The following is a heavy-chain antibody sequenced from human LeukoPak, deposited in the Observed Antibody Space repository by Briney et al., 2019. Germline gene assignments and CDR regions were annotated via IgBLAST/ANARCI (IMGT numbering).Heavy chain of an antibody. Sequence: GRSLRLSCAASGFTFSRFGMHWVRQALGKGLEWVAVISYDGSNKYYADSVKGRFTISRDNSENTLYLQMNSLRGEDTAVYYCAGYGDYGGVYWGQGTLVTVSS. V-gene: IGHV3-30*03. CDR2: ISYDGSNK. CDR1: GFTFSRFG. D-gene: IGHD4-17*01. CDR3: AGYGDYGGVY. J-gene: IGHJ4*02.